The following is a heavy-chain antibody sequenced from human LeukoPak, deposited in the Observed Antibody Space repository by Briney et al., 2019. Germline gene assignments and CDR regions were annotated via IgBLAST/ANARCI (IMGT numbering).Heavy chain of an antibody. Sequence: GGSLRLSCAASGFTFSKYGTHWVRQAPGKGLEWVAVILSDGSNKYYADSVKGRFTISRDNSKNTLSLQMNDLGAEDTAVYYCAKDDSSGTRSFQHWGQGTLVTVSS. D-gene: IGHD3-22*01. CDR2: ILSDGSNK. J-gene: IGHJ1*01. CDR1: GFTFSKYG. V-gene: IGHV3-33*06. CDR3: AKDDSSGTRSFQH.